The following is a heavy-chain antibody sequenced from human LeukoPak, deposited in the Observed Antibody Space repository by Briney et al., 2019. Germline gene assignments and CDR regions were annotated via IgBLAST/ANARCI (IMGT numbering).Heavy chain of an antibody. D-gene: IGHD5-24*01. V-gene: IGHV4-34*01. Sequence: SETLSLTCAVYGGSFSGYYWSWIRQPPGKGLEWIGEINHSGSTNYNPSLKSRVTISVDTSKNQFSLKLSSVTAADTAVYYCARHSRRDGYNAPLGDYWGQGTLVTVSS. CDR1: GGSFSGYY. CDR2: INHSGST. CDR3: ARHSRRDGYNAPLGDY. J-gene: IGHJ4*02.